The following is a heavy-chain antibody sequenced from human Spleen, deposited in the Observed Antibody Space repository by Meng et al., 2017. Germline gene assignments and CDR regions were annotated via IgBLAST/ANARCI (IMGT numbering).Heavy chain of an antibody. CDR2: ISGSGDKT. J-gene: IGHJ4*02. Sequence: GESLKISCATSGFTFSNCGMNWVRQAPGKGLEWVSVISGSGDKTDYADSVKGRFTISRDNSKNTLYLQMNSLRAEDTAVYYCASAAYGPLPIFRPYYFDYWGQGTLVTVSS. D-gene: IGHD3-9*01. V-gene: IGHV3-23*01. CDR3: ASAAYGPLPIFRPYYFDY. CDR1: GFTFSNCG.